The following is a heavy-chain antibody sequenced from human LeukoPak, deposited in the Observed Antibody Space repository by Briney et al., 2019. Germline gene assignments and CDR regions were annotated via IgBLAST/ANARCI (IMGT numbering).Heavy chain of an antibody. CDR3: ARERPSGDSFDY. Sequence: ASVKVSFKASGGTFSSYAISWMRQAPGQGLEWMGGIIPIFGTANYAQKFQGRVTITADESTSTAYMELSSLRSEDTAVYYCARERPSGDSFDYWGQGTLVTVSS. J-gene: IGHJ4*02. CDR2: IIPIFGTA. CDR1: GGTFSSYA. V-gene: IGHV1-69*13. D-gene: IGHD2-21*02.